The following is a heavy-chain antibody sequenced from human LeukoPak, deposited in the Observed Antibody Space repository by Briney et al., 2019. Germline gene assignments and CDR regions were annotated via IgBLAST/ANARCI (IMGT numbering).Heavy chain of an antibody. CDR1: GYTLTEVT. CDR2: FDPEDGET. J-gene: IGHJ4*02. D-gene: IGHD3-22*01. V-gene: IGHV1-24*01. CDR3: PTHRNAYYFASSGRKGFDY. Sequence: ASVKVSCKVSGYTLTEVTMHWVRQAPGKGLEWMGGFDPEDGETIYAQKFQGRVTMTEDTSTDTAYMELSSLRSEDTAVYYCPTHRNAYYFASSGRKGFDYWGQGTLVTVSS.